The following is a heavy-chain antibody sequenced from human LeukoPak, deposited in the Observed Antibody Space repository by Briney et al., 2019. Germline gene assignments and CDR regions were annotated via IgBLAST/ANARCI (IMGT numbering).Heavy chain of an antibody. CDR1: GVSISSSNSY. CDR3: ARQTGSGLFILP. D-gene: IGHD3/OR15-3a*01. V-gene: IGHV4-39*01. CDR2: IYYSGNT. J-gene: IGHJ4*02. Sequence: SETLSPTCTVSGVSISSSNSYWGWIRQPPGKGLEWIGSIYYSGNTYYNTSLKSQVSISIDTSKNQFSLRLTSVTAADTAVYYCARQTGSGLFILPGGQGTLVTVSS.